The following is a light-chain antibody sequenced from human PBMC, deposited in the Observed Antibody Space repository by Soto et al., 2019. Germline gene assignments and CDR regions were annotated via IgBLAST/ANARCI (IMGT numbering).Light chain of an antibody. Sequence: DIHMTQAPSTLSASVGDRVTITCRASQSINAWLAWYQQKPGKAPKLLIYDVSTLASGVPSRFSGSASGTEFTLTFSNLESDDFASYYCQQYHRYSTFGQGTKVDIK. CDR2: DVS. J-gene: IGKJ1*01. CDR1: QSINAW. CDR3: QQYHRYST. V-gene: IGKV1-5*01.